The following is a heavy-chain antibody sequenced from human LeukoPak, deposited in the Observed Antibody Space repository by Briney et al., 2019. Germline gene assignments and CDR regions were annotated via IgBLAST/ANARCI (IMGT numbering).Heavy chain of an antibody. J-gene: IGHJ4*02. CDR2: IIPIFGTA. CDR3: AREYVDSSSWDYYFDY. D-gene: IGHD6-13*01. V-gene: IGHV1-69*13. Sequence: GASVKVSCKASGGTFSSYAISWVRQAPGQGLEWMGGIIPIFGTANYAQKFQGRVTITADESTSTAYMELSSLRSEDTAVYYCAREYVDSSSWDYYFDYWGQGTLSPSPQ. CDR1: GGTFSSYA.